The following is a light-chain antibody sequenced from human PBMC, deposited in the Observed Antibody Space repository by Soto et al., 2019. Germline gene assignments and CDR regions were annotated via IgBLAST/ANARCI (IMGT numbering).Light chain of an antibody. CDR3: QQYGSSGT. V-gene: IGKV3-15*01. J-gene: IGKJ5*01. CDR2: GAS. CDR1: QSVSSN. Sequence: EIVMTHSPATLSVSPGERATLSCRASQSVSSNLAWYQQKPGQAPRLLIYGASTRATGIPARFSGSGSGTEFTLTISRLEPEDFAVYYCQQYGSSGTFGQGTRLEIK.